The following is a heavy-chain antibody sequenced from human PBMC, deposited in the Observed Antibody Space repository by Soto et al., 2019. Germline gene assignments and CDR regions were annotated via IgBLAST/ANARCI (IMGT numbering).Heavy chain of an antibody. V-gene: IGHV3-15*01. J-gene: IGHJ3*02. D-gene: IGHD2-2*01. CDR3: TTTLLSIGYCSSTSCQDAFDI. Sequence: GGSLRLSCAASGFTFSNAWMSWVRQAPGKGLEWVGRIKSKTDGGTTDYAAPVKGRFTISRDDSKNTLYLQMNSLKTEDTAVYYCTTTLLSIGYCSSTSCQDAFDIWGQGTMVTVSS. CDR1: GFTFSNAW. CDR2: IKSKTDGGTT.